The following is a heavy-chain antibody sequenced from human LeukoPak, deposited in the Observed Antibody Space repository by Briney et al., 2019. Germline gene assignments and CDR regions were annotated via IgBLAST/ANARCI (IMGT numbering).Heavy chain of an antibody. J-gene: IGHJ5*01. CDR3: TRDPRHFDS. CDR2: ISSSGSTI. V-gene: IGHV3-48*03. CDR1: GFTFSSYE. Sequence: GGSLRLSCAASGFTFSSYEMNWVRQAPGKGLECVSYISSSGSTIYYTDSVKGRFTISRDNAKNSLYLQMSSLRVEDMAVYYCTRDPRHFDSCGQGTLVTVSS. D-gene: IGHD6-6*01.